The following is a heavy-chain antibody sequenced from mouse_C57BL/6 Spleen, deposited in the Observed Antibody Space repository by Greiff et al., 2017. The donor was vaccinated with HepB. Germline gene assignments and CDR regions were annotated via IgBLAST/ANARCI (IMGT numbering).Heavy chain of an antibody. CDR3: AREVYYAPYWYFDV. V-gene: IGHV1-82*01. CDR2: IYPGDGDT. D-gene: IGHD2-1*01. J-gene: IGHJ1*03. CDR1: GYAFSSSW. Sequence: QVQLKESGPELVKPGASVKISCKASGYAFSSSWMNWVKQRPGKGLEWIGRIYPGDGDTNYNGKFKGKATLTADKSSSTAYMQLSSLTSEDSAVYFCAREVYYAPYWYFDVGGTGTTVTVSS.